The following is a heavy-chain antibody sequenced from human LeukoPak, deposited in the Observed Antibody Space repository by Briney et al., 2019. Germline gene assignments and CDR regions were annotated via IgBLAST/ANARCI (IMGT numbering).Heavy chain of an antibody. D-gene: IGHD3-22*01. CDR1: GFTFSSYA. Sequence: LPGGSLRLSCAASGFTFSSYAMSWVRHAPGKGLEWVSSISGSGGSTYYADSVKGRFTISRDNSKNTLYLQMNSLRAEDTAVYYCASPGGGPWLPFAFDIWGQGTMVTVSS. J-gene: IGHJ3*02. CDR3: ASPGGGPWLPFAFDI. CDR2: ISGSGGST. V-gene: IGHV3-23*01.